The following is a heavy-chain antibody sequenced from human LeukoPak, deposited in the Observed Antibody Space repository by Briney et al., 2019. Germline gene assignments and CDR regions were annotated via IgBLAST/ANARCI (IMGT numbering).Heavy chain of an antibody. CDR1: GFTLTSYA. CDR2: ISISGGNT. D-gene: IGHD2-2*01. Sequence: QPRGCLRLSCAASGFTLTSYAMSWVRQAPGKGLGWVSSISISGGNTYYAVSVKGRFTISRANSKNTLYLEMSSLRTEDTAVYYCVKEPCSSVSCRYFQQWGQGTLVTVSS. V-gene: IGHV3-23*01. J-gene: IGHJ1*01. CDR3: VKEPCSSVSCRYFQQ.